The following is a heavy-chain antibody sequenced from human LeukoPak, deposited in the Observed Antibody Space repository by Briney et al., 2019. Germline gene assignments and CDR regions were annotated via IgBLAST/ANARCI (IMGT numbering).Heavy chain of an antibody. J-gene: IGHJ3*02. D-gene: IGHD1-14*01. CDR3: AKGRNAFDI. CDR2: VSQDESNE. CDR1: GFTFSNYF. Sequence: GGSLRLSCAASGFTFSNYFMHWVRQVPGKGLEWVASVSQDESNELYADSVKGRFTISRDNSKNTLYLQMNSLRAEDTAVYYCAKGRNAFDIWGQGTMVTVSS. V-gene: IGHV3-30*18.